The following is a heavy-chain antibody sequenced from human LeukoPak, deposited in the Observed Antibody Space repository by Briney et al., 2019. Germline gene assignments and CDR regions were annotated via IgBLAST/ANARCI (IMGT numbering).Heavy chain of an antibody. V-gene: IGHV4-34*01. CDR2: INHSGST. CDR1: GGSFSGYY. Sequence: MASETLSLTCAVYGGSFSGYYWSWIRQPPGKGLEWIGEINHSGSTNYNPSLKSRVTISVDTSKNQFSLKLSSVTAADTAVYYCARGWPTYYDFWSGYYCNFDYWGQGTLVTVSS. D-gene: IGHD3-3*01. CDR3: ARGWPTYYDFWSGYYCNFDY. J-gene: IGHJ4*02.